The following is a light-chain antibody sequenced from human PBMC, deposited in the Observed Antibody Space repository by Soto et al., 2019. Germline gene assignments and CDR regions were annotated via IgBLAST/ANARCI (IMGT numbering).Light chain of an antibody. V-gene: IGKV1-13*02. CDR3: QQFNSYPLT. J-gene: IGKJ4*01. CDR1: QGISSA. CDR2: DAS. Sequence: AIQLTQSPSSLSASVGDRVTITCRASQGISSALAWYQQKPGKAPKLLIYDASSLESGVPSRFSGSGSRTDFTLTISSLQPEDFATYYCQQFNSYPLTFAGGTKVEIK.